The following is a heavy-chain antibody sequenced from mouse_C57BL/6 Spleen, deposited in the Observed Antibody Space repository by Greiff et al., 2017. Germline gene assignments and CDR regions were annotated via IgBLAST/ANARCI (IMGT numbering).Heavy chain of an antibody. CDR3: ARATVVSPFDY. CDR1: GYTFTSSW. J-gene: IGHJ2*01. D-gene: IGHD1-1*01. Sequence: VQLQQPGAELVKPGASVKLSCKASGYTFTSSWMHWVKPRPGQGLEWIGMIHPNSGSTNYNEKFKSKATLTVDKSSSTAYMQLSSLTSEDSAVYYCARATVVSPFDYWGQGTTLTVSS. V-gene: IGHV1-64*01. CDR2: IHPNSGST.